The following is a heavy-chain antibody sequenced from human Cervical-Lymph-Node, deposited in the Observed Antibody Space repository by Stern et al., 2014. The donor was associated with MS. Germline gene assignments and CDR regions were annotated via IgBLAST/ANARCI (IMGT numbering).Heavy chain of an antibody. J-gene: IGHJ6*02. D-gene: IGHD2-21*01. Sequence: QVQLVQSGAELKKPGASVTVSCKASGYSFSKYAMHWVRQAPGQSLEWMGWINVGNGKTIYSPKFKGRVTLTRDKSASTAYMELIRLTSEDTAVYSWARDGDTSVSHYYYGMDVWGQGTTVTVAS. V-gene: IGHV1-3*01. CDR1: GYSFSKYA. CDR2: INVGNGKT. CDR3: ARDGDTSVSHYYYGMDV.